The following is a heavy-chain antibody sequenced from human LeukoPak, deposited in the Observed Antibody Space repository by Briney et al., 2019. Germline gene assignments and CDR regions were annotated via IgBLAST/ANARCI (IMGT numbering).Heavy chain of an antibody. D-gene: IGHD4-17*01. V-gene: IGHV3-74*03. Sequence: GGSLRLSCAASVFTFSTYWMHWVRQAPGKGLLWVSRLSGDGSSTKYADSLKGRYTISRDNAKNTLYLKMNSLRDEDTAVYFCARASTTVPNLLDNWGQGTLVTVSS. J-gene: IGHJ4*02. CDR3: ARASTTVPNLLDN. CDR2: LSGDGSST. CDR1: VFTFSTYW.